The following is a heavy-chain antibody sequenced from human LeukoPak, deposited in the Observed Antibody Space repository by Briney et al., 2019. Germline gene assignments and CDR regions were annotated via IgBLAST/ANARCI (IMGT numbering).Heavy chain of an antibody. CDR3: ARAPYSSSPIDY. D-gene: IGHD6-13*01. CDR1: GGSISSYY. CDR2: IYYSGST. J-gene: IGHJ4*02. V-gene: IGHV4-59*01. Sequence: SETLSLTCTVSGGSISSYYWSWIRQPAGKGLEWIGYIYYSGSTNYNPSLKSRVTISVDTSKNQFSLKLSSVTAADTAVYYCARAPYSSSPIDYWGQGTLVTVSS.